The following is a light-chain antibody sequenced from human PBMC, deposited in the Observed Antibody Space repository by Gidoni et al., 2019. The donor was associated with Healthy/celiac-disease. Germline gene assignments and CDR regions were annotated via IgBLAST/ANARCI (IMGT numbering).Light chain of an antibody. Sequence: QSVLTQPPSVSGAPGQRVTISCPGSSSNIGAGYDVHWYQQLPGTAPKLLIDGNSNRPSGVPDRFSGSKSGTSASLAITGLQAEDEADYYCQSYDSSLSAVVFGGGTKLTVL. CDR3: QSYDSSLSAVV. J-gene: IGLJ2*01. CDR1: SSNIGAGYD. CDR2: GNS. V-gene: IGLV1-40*01.